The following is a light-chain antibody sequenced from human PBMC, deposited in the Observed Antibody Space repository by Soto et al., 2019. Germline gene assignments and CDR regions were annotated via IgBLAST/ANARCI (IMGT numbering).Light chain of an antibody. Sequence: EIVLTQSPGTLSLSPGERATLSCRASQSVSSSYLAWYQQKPGQAPRLLIYDASSRATGIPDRFSGSGSGTDFTLTISRLEPEDFAVYYWQQYGSSPRTFGQGTKVESK. J-gene: IGKJ1*01. CDR2: DAS. V-gene: IGKV3-20*01. CDR3: QQYGSSPRT. CDR1: QSVSSSY.